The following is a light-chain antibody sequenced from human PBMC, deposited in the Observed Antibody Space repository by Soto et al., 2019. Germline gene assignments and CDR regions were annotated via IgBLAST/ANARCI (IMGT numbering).Light chain of an antibody. J-gene: IGKJ2*01. CDR3: QQSYTTPVYS. V-gene: IGKV1-39*01. Sequence: ASVGDRVTIACRASQFIDSYLNWYQQKPGEAPKLLIYAASNLQSGVPSRFSGSGSGTDFTLTISSLQPEDFATYFCQQSYTTPVYSFGQGTKVDIK. CDR2: AAS. CDR1: QFIDSY.